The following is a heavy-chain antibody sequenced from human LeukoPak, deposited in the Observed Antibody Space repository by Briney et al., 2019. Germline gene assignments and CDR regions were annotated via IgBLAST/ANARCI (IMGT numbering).Heavy chain of an antibody. V-gene: IGHV1-69*02. J-gene: IGHJ4*02. CDR1: GYTFTGYY. CDR3: ARSRNYDILTGYSYYFDY. Sequence: ASVKVSCKASGYTFTGYYMHWVRQAPGQGLEWMGRIIPILGIANYAQKFQGRVTITADKSTSTAYMELSSLRSEDTAVYYCARSRNYDILTGYSYYFDYWGQGTLVTVSS. CDR2: IIPILGIA. D-gene: IGHD3-9*01.